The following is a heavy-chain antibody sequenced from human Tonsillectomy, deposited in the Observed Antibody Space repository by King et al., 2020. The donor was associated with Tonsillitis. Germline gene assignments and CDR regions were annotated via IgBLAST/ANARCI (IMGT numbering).Heavy chain of an antibody. CDR2: ISGSGSDT. J-gene: IGHJ6*02. CDR1: GFTFSSYA. Sequence: VQLVESGGGLIQPGGSLRLSCAASGFTFSSYAMNWVRQAPGKGLEWVSGISGSGSDTYYADSVEGRFAISRDNSKNTLYLQMNSLRAEDTAVYYCAKDRDFWSPPGMDVWAQGTTVTVAS. CDR3: AKDRDFWSPPGMDV. V-gene: IGHV3-23*04. D-gene: IGHD3-3*01.